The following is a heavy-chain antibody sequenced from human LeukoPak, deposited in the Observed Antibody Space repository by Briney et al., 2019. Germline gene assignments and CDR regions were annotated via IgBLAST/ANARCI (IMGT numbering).Heavy chain of an antibody. CDR3: ARSWVPAAHKAAFDI. J-gene: IGHJ3*02. D-gene: IGHD2-2*01. CDR1: GYSISSGYY. V-gene: IGHV4-38-2*01. CDR2: IYHSGST. Sequence: SETLSLTCAVSGYSISSGYYWGWIRQPPGKGLEWIGSIYHSGSTYFNPSLKSRVTISVDTSKNQFSLKLSSVTAADTAVYYCARSWVPAAHKAAFDIWGQGTMVTVSS.